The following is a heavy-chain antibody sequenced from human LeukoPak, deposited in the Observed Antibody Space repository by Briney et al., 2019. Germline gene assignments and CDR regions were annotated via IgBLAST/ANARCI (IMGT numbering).Heavy chain of an antibody. CDR3: ARRFHDYGDP. Sequence: SETLSLTCTVFGGSISSSSHYWGWIRPPPGEGLEWIGSIYFSGSTYYSPSLKSRITISVDTSKNQFSLKLSSVTAADTAVYYCARRFHDYGDPWGQGTLVTVSS. D-gene: IGHD4-17*01. CDR1: GGSISSSSHY. CDR2: IYFSGST. V-gene: IGHV4-39*01. J-gene: IGHJ5*02.